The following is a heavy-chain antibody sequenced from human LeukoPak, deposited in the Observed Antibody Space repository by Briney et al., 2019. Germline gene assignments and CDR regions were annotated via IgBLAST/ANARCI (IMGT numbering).Heavy chain of an antibody. D-gene: IGHD3-16*02. J-gene: IGHJ4*02. Sequence: GASVNVSCKFSGYTLTELSMHGVRQAPAKGREWMGGFDPEDGETIYAQKFQGRVTMNEDTSTDTAYMELSSLRSEDTAVYYCATGAAGWSYRNEDYWGQGTLVTVSS. V-gene: IGHV1-24*01. CDR2: FDPEDGET. CDR1: GYTLTELS. CDR3: ATGAAGWSYRNEDY.